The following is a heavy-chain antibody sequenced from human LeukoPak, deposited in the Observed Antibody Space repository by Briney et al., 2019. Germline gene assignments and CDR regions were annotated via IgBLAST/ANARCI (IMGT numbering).Heavy chain of an antibody. V-gene: IGHV3-23*01. CDR1: GFTFSSYA. D-gene: IGHD6-13*01. CDR3: AKDQQLVRKFDY. J-gene: IGHJ4*02. CDR2: ISGSGGST. Sequence: GGPLRLSCAASGFTFSSYAMSWVRQAPGKGLEWVSAISGSGGSTYYADSVKGRFTISRDNSKNTLYLQMNGLRAEDTAVYYCAKDQQLVRKFDYWGQGTLVTVSS.